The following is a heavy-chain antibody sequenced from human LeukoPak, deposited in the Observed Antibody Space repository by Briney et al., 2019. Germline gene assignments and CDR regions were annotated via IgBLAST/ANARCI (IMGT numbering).Heavy chain of an antibody. CDR3: ARAASPDIAAAGSISLYYYGMDV. Sequence: GGSLRLSCAASGFTFSSYSMNWVRQAPGKGLEWVSYISSSSTIYYADSVKGRFTISRDNAKNSLYLQMNSLRAEDTAVYYCARAASPDIAAAGSISLYYYGMDVWGQGTTVTVSS. V-gene: IGHV3-48*01. CDR2: ISSSSTI. J-gene: IGHJ6*02. D-gene: IGHD6-13*01. CDR1: GFTFSSYS.